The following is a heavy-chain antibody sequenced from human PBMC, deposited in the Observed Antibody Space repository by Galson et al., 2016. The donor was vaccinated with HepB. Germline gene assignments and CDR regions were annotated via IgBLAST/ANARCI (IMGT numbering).Heavy chain of an antibody. CDR1: GDSISSSSYY. D-gene: IGHD3-22*01. CDR3: ARQAYSYDSRGFYPRHPDF. J-gene: IGHJ4*02. CDR2: INYSGFT. V-gene: IGHV4-39*01. Sequence: SETLSLTCTVSGDSISSSSYYWVWIRQPPGKGLEWIGSINYSGFTFHNPSLRSRVTVSVDTSKNQFSLTLSSVTAADTALYYCARQAYSYDSRGFYPRHPDFWGQGILVTVSS.